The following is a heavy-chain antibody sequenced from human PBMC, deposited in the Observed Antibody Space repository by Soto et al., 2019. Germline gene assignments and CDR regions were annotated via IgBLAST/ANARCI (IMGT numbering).Heavy chain of an antibody. CDR1: GFTFSTYA. J-gene: IGHJ4*02. CDR3: EKTSDGYYEFDY. CDR2: IRGTGANT. V-gene: IGHV3-23*01. Sequence: GGSLRLSCAASGFTFSTYAMSWVRQAPGKGLEWVSAIRGTGANTYYADSVKGRFTISRDNSKNTLHLQMNSLRAEDTAVYYCEKTSDGYYEFDYWGQGTLVTVSS. D-gene: IGHD3-22*01.